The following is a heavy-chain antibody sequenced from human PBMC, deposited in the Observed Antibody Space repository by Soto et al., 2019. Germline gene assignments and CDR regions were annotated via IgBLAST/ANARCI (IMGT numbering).Heavy chain of an antibody. CDR1: GFTVSNNY. V-gene: IGHV3-66*01. D-gene: IGHD6-19*01. Sequence: GGSLRLSCAASGFTVSNNYMSWVRQAPGKGLEWVSVIYRGGSTYYADSVKGRFTISRDNSKNTLYLQMNSLRVEDTAGYFCARATGGQWLERAHFDDWGLGTL. J-gene: IGHJ4*02. CDR3: ARATGGQWLERAHFDD. CDR2: IYRGGST.